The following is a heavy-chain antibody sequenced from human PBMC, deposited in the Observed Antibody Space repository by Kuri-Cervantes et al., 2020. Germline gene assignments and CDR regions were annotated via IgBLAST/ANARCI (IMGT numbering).Heavy chain of an antibody. CDR3: AKFGTTGRYGMDV. V-gene: IGHV3-30*18. CDR1: GFTFSSYA. D-gene: IGHD1-7*01. J-gene: IGHJ6*02. Sequence: GESLKISCAASGFTFSSYAMNWVRQAPGKGLEWVAVISYDGSNKYYADSVKGRFTISRDNSKNTLYLQMNSLRAEDTAVYYCAKFGTTGRYGMDVWGQGTTVTVSS. CDR2: ISYDGSNK.